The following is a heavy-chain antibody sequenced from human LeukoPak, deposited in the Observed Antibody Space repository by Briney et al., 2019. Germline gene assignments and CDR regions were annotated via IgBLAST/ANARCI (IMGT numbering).Heavy chain of an antibody. V-gene: IGHV1-69*08. J-gene: IGHJ3*02. CDR1: GGTFSSYT. CDR3: ARVGHPGAFDI. CDR2: IIPIFGTA. Sequence: ASVKVSCKASGGTFSSYTISWVRQAPGQGLEWMGRIIPIFGTANYAQKFQGRVTMTRDTSTSTVHMELSSLRSEDTAVYYCARVGHPGAFDIWGQGTMVTVSS.